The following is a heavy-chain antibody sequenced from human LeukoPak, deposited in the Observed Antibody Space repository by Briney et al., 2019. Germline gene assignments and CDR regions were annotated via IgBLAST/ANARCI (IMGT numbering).Heavy chain of an antibody. CDR2: IYYSGST. CDR1: GGSIRSYY. J-gene: IGHJ5*02. V-gene: IGHV4-59*01. CDR3: ARVGAVAGWSDP. Sequence: SETLSLTCTVSGGSIRSYYWSWIRQPPGKGLEWIGYIYYSGSTNYNPSLKSRVTISVDTSKNQFSLKLSSVTAADTAVYYCARVGAVAGWSDPGGQETLVPVSP. D-gene: IGHD6-19*01.